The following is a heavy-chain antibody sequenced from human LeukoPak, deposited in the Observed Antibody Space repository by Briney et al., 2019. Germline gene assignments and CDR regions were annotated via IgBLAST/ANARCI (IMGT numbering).Heavy chain of an antibody. V-gene: IGHV3-23*01. D-gene: IGHD5-18*01. CDR2: INHSGGSI. CDR3: AKDKDPSMVTSHYFHY. J-gene: IGHJ4*02. CDR1: GFTFSTYA. Sequence: GGSLRLSCAASGFTFSTYAMNWVRQAPGKGLEWVSAINHSGGSIYYADSVKGRFTVSRDNSKNTLYLRINSLRAEDTAIYYCAKDKDPSMVTSHYFHYWGQGALVTVSS.